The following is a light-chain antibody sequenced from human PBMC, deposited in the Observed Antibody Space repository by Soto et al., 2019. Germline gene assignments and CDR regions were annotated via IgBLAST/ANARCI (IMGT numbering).Light chain of an antibody. CDR1: QSVLYSSNNKNY. V-gene: IGKV4-1*01. CDR3: QQYYSAPLT. J-gene: IGKJ4*01. CDR2: WAS. Sequence: IVMTQSPDSLALFLGERATINCKSSQSVLYSSNNKNYLAWYQQKPGQPPKLLIYWASTRESGVPDRFSGSGSGTDFTLTISSLQAEDVAVYYCQQYYSAPLTFGGGTKVDIK.